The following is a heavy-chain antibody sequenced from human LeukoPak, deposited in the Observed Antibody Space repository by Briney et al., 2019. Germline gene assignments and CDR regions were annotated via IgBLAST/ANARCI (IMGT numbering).Heavy chain of an antibody. CDR2: IWYDGSNK. CDR3: ARGLSSGWYANWFDP. J-gene: IGHJ5*02. D-gene: IGHD6-19*01. Sequence: GGSLRLSCAASGFTFSSYGMHWVRQAPGKGLEGVAVIWYDGSNKYYADSVKGRFTISRDNSKNTLYLQMNSLRAEDTAVYYCARGLSSGWYANWFDPWGQGTLVTVSS. CDR1: GFTFSSYG. V-gene: IGHV3-33*01.